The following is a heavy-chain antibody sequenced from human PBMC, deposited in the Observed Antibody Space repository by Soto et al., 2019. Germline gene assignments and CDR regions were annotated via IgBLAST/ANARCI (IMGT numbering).Heavy chain of an antibody. CDR1: GFTFRNYV. Sequence: EVQLLESGGSLVQPGGSLTLSCAASGFTFRNYVMSWVRQAPGKGLEWVSAMTGDGDDTYYADSVKGRFTISRDNSKNTLYLQMNSLRAEDTADYYCAKGSRDSRPYYFDYWGQGTLVTVSS. CDR2: MTGDGDDT. CDR3: AKGSRDSRPYYFDY. V-gene: IGHV3-23*01. D-gene: IGHD3-3*01. J-gene: IGHJ4*02.